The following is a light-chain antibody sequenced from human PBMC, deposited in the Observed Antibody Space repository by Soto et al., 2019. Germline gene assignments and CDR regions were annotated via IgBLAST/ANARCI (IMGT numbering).Light chain of an antibody. CDR3: QQSYSTSIT. Sequence: DIQMTQSPSSLSASIGDRVTITCRASQSISSYLNWYHQRPGKAPKLLIYAASSLQRGVPSRFSGSGPGTDFTLTISSLQPEDFATYYCQQSYSTSITFGQGTRLEIK. CDR2: AAS. CDR1: QSISSY. V-gene: IGKV1-39*01. J-gene: IGKJ5*01.